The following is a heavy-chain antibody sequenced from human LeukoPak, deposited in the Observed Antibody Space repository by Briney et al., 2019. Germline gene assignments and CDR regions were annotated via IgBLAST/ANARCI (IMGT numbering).Heavy chain of an antibody. D-gene: IGHD3-10*01. V-gene: IGHV3-23*01. J-gene: IGHJ3*02. CDR2: ISGSGGST. CDR1: GFTFSSYA. Sequence: GGSLRLSCAASGFTFSSYAMSWVRQAPGKGLEWVSAISGSGGSTYYADSVKGRFTISRDNSKNTLYLQMNSLRAEDTAVYYCAKAKGGEAWFGEIYAFDIWGQGTMVTVSS. CDR3: AKAKGGEAWFGEIYAFDI.